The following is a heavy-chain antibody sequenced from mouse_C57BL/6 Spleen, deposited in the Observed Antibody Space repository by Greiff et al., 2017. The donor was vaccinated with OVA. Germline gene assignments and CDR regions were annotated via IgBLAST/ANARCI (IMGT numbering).Heavy chain of an antibody. J-gene: IGHJ3*01. CDR1: GYTFTDYN. D-gene: IGHD3-2*02. CDR2: INPNNGGT. CDR3: ARSGSSGHVRFAY. V-gene: IGHV1-18*01. Sequence: EVKLQESGPELVKPGASVKIPCKASGYTFTDYNMDWVKQSHGKSLEWIGDINPNNGGTIYNQKFKGKATLTVDKSSSTAYMELRSLTSEDTAVYYCARSGSSGHVRFAYWGQGTLVTVSA.